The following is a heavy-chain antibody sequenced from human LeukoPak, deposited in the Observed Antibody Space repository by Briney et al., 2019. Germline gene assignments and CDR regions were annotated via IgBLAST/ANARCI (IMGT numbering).Heavy chain of an antibody. V-gene: IGHV4-59*01. Sequence: PSETLSLTCTVSGHPMSSYYWSWLRQPPGKGLEGIGYIYYSERTNLNPSLKSRITISEDTSKNQFSLKLSSVTAADTAVYYCARDYCSSTSCYVGFDPWGQGTLVTVSS. D-gene: IGHD2-2*01. CDR3: ARDYCSSTSCYVGFDP. CDR1: GHPMSSYY. CDR2: IYYSERT. J-gene: IGHJ5*02.